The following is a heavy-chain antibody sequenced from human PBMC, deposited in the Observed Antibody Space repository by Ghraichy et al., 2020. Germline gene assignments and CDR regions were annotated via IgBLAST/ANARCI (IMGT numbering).Heavy chain of an antibody. V-gene: IGHV3-21*01. D-gene: IGHD3-10*01. CDR1: GFTFSTYS. CDR2: ISSSSSYI. CDR3: ASGYYNSGTYFSSPFDY. Sequence: LSLTCAASGFTFSTYSMNWVRQAPGKGLEWVSSISSSSSYIYYADSVKGRFTISRDNARNSLYLQMSTLRAEDTAVYYCASGYYNSGTYFSSPFDYWGQGTLVTVSS. J-gene: IGHJ4*02.